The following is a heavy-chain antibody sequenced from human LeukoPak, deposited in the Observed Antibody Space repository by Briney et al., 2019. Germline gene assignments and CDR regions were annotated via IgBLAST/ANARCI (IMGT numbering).Heavy chain of an antibody. J-gene: IGHJ2*01. V-gene: IGHV4-4*07. CDR2: MYNTGST. CDR3: ARDNGGDYWYSDI. CDR1: GASISTYY. D-gene: IGHD2-21*01. Sequence: SETLSLTCTVSGASISTYYWSWIWQPAGKGLEWIGRMYNTGSTNYNPSLKSRVTMSVDTSKNQLSLRLSSVTAADTAVYYCARDNGGDYWYSDIWGRGTLVTVSS.